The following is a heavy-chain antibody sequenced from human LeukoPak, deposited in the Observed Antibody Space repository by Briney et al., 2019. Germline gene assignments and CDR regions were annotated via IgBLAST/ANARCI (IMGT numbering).Heavy chain of an antibody. V-gene: IGHV6-1*01. CDR3: ARNLRPDFDY. CDR2: TYYRSKRHH. J-gene: IGHJ4*02. Sequence: QTLSLSCAIGGDSVSISNSAWSCIRQSRSRLLGGLWRTYYRSKRHHAHGESVKRRLTIHPDTSKNEFSLQPNSVTPDDTAVYYCARNLRPDFDYWGQGTLVTVSS. CDR1: GDSVSISNSA.